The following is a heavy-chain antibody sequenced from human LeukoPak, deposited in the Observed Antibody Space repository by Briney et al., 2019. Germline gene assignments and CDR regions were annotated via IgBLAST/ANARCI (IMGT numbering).Heavy chain of an antibody. CDR2: IYHSGST. D-gene: IGHD5-18*01. J-gene: IGHJ4*02. CDR3: ATPHGYSYGLDY. V-gene: IGHV4-38-2*01. Sequence: PSETLSLTCAVSGYSISSGYYWGWIRQPPGKGLEWIGSIYHSGSTYYNPSLKSRVTISVDTSKNQFSLKLSSVTAADTAVYYCATPHGYSYGLDYWGQGTLVTVSS. CDR1: GYSISSGYY.